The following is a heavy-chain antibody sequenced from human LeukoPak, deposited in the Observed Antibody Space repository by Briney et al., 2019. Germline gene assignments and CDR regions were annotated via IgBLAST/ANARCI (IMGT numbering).Heavy chain of an antibody. J-gene: IGHJ4*02. CDR3: ARNRGLDN. D-gene: IGHD3-16*01. V-gene: IGHV3-7*01. CDR2: IKFDGSEK. Sequence: PGGSLRLSCAASGFSFSSYWMSWVRQAPGEGLEWVANIKFDGSEKYYVDSVKGRFTISRDNAKDSLYLQMNNLRAEATAVYHCARNRGLDNWGQGTLVTVSS. CDR1: GFSFSSYW.